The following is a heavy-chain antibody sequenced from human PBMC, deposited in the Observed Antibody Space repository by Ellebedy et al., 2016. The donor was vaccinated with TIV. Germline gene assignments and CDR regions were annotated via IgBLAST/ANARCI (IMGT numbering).Heavy chain of an antibody. CDR3: AKRQTAEYCSGGSCYSVGSGVDY. Sequence: GESLKISCKASGYNFSNYWIGSVRQMPGKGLEWMGLIYPGDADTRCSPSFQGQVTISADKSISTAYLQWSSLKASDTAMYYGAKRQTAEYCSGGSCYSVGSGVDYWGQGTLVTVSS. J-gene: IGHJ4*02. CDR1: GYNFSNYW. V-gene: IGHV5-51*01. D-gene: IGHD2-15*01. CDR2: IYPGDADT.